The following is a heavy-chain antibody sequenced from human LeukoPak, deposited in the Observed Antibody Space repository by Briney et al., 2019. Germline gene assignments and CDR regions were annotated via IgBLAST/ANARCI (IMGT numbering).Heavy chain of an antibody. V-gene: IGHV3-48*03. J-gene: IGHJ4*02. D-gene: IGHD7-27*01. Sequence: PGGSLRLSCAASGFTFSSYEMNWVRQAPGKGLEWVSYISSSDSTIYYADSVKGRFTISRDNAKNSLYLQMNSLRAEDTAVYYCARDLNWETYWGQGTLVSVSS. CDR3: ARDLNWETY. CDR2: ISSSDSTI. CDR1: GFTFSSYE.